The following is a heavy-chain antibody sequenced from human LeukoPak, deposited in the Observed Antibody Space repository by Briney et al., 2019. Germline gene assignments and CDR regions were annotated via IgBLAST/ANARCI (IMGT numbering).Heavy chain of an antibody. CDR1: GASVSSGSYY. Sequence: SETLSLTCNVSGASVSSGSYYWSWIRQPPGKGLEWIEYIYYSGSTNYNPSLKSRVTISVDTSKNQFSLKLSSVTAADTAVYYCARVDTALGSGYGMDVWGQGTTVTVSS. J-gene: IGHJ6*02. CDR3: ARVDTALGSGYGMDV. D-gene: IGHD5-18*01. CDR2: IYYSGST. V-gene: IGHV4-61*01.